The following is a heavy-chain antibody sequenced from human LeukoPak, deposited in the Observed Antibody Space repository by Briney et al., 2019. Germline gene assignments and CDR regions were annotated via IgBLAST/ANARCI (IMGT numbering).Heavy chain of an antibody. CDR2: INHSGST. CDR3: ARGLQIGAAGSRFDP. CDR1: GGSFSGYY. Sequence: SETLSLTCAVYGGSFSGYYWSWICQPPGKGLEWIGEINHSGSTNYNPSLKSRVTISVDTSKNQFSLKLSSVTAADTAVYYCARGLQIGAAGSRFDPWGQGTLVTVSS. D-gene: IGHD6-13*01. J-gene: IGHJ5*02. V-gene: IGHV4-34*01.